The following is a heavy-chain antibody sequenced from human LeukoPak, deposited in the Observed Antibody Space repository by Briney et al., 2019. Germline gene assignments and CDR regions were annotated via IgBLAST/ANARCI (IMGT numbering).Heavy chain of an antibody. J-gene: IGHJ6*03. Sequence: GGSLRLSCAASGCTVSSNYMSWVRQARGKGLEWVSVIYSGGSTYYADSVQGGCTISRDNSKNTLYLQMNSLRAEDTAVYACATVRDSSGWYRVHYYYMDVWGKGTTVTVSS. V-gene: IGHV3-53*01. CDR1: GCTVSSNY. CDR3: ATVRDSSGWYRVHYYYMDV. D-gene: IGHD6-19*01. CDR2: IYSGGST.